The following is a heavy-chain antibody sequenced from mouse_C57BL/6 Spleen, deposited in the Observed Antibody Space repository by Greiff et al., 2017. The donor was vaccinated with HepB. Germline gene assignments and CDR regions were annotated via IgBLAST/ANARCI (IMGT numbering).Heavy chain of an antibody. CDR2: IRLKSDNYAT. V-gene: IGHV6-3*01. Sequence: DVKLQESGGGLVQPGGSMKLSCVASGFTFSNYWMNWVRQSPEKGLEWVAQIRLKSDNYATHYAESVKGRFTISRDDSKSSVYLQMNNLRAEDTGIYYCTGYSKRWYFDVWGTGTTVTVSS. CDR1: GFTFSNYW. D-gene: IGHD2-5*01. J-gene: IGHJ1*03. CDR3: TGYSKRWYFDV.